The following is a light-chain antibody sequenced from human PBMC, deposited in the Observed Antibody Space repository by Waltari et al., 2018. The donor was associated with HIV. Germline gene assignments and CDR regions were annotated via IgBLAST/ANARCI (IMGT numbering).Light chain of an antibody. Sequence: QSALTQPASVSGSPGQSVTISCTGTSNDVGTYNLVSWYQHHPGKAPKLMIYGDSKRPAGISDRFSGSKSGNTASLTISGLLAEDESDYYCCSYVVSSTSYVFGTGTKVTVL. CDR2: GDS. V-gene: IGLV2-23*01. CDR1: SNDVGTYNL. CDR3: CSYVVSSTSYV. J-gene: IGLJ1*01.